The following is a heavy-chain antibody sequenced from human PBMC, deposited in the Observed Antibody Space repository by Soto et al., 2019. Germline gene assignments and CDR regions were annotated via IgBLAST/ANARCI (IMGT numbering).Heavy chain of an antibody. J-gene: IGHJ4*02. V-gene: IGHV6-1*01. CDR2: TYYRSKWYS. CDR1: GDTVSSNSAA. CDR3: ARSGPGGYIDY. D-gene: IGHD3-22*01. Sequence: SQTLSLTCAISGDTVSSNSAALNLIMQSPSRGLEWLGRTYYRSKWYSGSAVSVKSRISISPDTSKNRFSLQLNSVTPDDTAVYYCARSGPGGYIDYWGRGTLVTVSS.